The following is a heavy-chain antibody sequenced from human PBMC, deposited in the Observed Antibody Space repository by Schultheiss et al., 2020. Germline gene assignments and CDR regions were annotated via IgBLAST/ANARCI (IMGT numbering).Heavy chain of an antibody. CDR2: INSDGSST. J-gene: IGHJ3*02. CDR1: GFTFSSYS. Sequence: GGSLRLSCAASGFTFSSYSMNWVRQAPGKGLEWVSRINSDGSSTSYADSVKGRFTISRDNAKNSLYLQMNSLRDEDTAVYYCARDGYDAFDIWGQGTTVTVSS. D-gene: IGHD1-1*01. CDR3: ARDGYDAFDI. V-gene: IGHV3-74*01.